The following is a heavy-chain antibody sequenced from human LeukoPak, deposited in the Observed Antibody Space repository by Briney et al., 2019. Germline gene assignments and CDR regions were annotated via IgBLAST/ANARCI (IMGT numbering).Heavy chain of an antibody. Sequence: QPGGSLRLSCAASGFTFSSYAMSWVRQVPGKGLEWVSVISGSGDNTYYADSVKGRFTISRDNSKNTLYLQMNSLRAEDTAVYYCAKDRNYFDYWGQGTLVTVSS. CDR2: ISGSGDNT. J-gene: IGHJ4*02. V-gene: IGHV3-23*01. CDR3: AKDRNYFDY. CDR1: GFTFSSYA.